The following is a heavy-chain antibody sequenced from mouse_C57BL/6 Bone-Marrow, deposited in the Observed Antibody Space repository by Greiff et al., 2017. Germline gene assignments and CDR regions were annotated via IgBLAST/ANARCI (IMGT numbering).Heavy chain of an antibody. CDR2: ISYDGSN. CDR1: GYSITSGYN. V-gene: IGHV3-6*01. Sequence: EVQLVESGPGLVKPSQSLSLTCSVTGYSITSGYNWYWIRQPPGDKLEWMGNISYDGSNNYNPSLKNRISITRDTSKSQVFLKLNSVTTEDTAIYYCARVYGYYDWFAYWGQGTLVTVSA. D-gene: IGHD2-3*01. J-gene: IGHJ3*01. CDR3: ARVYGYYDWFAY.